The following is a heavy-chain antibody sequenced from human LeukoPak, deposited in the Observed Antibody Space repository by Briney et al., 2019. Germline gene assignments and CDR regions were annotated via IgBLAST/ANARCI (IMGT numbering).Heavy chain of an antibody. D-gene: IGHD2-2*01. J-gene: IGHJ6*04. CDR2: IYPGDSDT. CDR3: ARVLGYCSSTSCYYPYYYYYGMDV. CDR1: GSSFTSYW. Sequence: GASLKISCKGSGSSFTSYWIGWVRQLPGKGLEWMGIIYPGDSDTSYSPSFQGQVTISADKSISTAYLQWSSLKASDTAMYYCARVLGYCSSTSCYYPYYYYYGMDVWGKGTTVTVSS. V-gene: IGHV5-51*01.